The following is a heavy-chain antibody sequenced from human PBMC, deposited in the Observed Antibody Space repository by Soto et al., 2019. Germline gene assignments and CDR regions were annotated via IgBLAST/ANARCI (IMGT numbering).Heavy chain of an antibody. CDR1: GASISSTTSGNW. D-gene: IGHD1-26*01. J-gene: IGHJ4*02. CDR2: IYHSGST. V-gene: IGHV4-4*02. Sequence: QVQLQESGPGLVRPSGTLSLTCAVSGASISSTTSGNWWSWVRQPPGKGLEWIGEIYHSGSTNYTPSQEVRFPMSVEKSKNQFSLKWGSVPAAHTAVYYCARMVGAPRVDFGGQGTLVPVSS. CDR3: ARMVGAPRVDF.